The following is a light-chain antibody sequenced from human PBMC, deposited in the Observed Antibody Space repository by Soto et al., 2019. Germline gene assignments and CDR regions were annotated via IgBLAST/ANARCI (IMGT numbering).Light chain of an antibody. V-gene: IGKV3-15*01. CDR1: QSISDT. CDR3: QQYNSWPWT. J-gene: IGKJ1*01. CDR2: SAS. Sequence: EIVMPQSPATLSASPGGGVTLSCRASQSISDTLAWYQQKRGQAPRLLIYSASRGATGFPAMFSGSESVTDFNLTIVSLQSEDFAVDSGQQYNSWPWTFGEGTKVEI.